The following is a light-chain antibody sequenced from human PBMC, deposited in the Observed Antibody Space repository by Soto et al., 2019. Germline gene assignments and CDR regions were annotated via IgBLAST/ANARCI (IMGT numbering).Light chain of an antibody. CDR3: LQDINYPWT. Sequence: DIQMTQSPSALSASVGDRVTITCRASQSISSWLAWYQQKPGKAPKLLIYKASSLESGVPSRFSGSESGTEFTLAISSLQPEDSATYYCLQDINYPWTFGQGTKVDIK. CDR1: QSISSW. V-gene: IGKV1-5*03. J-gene: IGKJ1*01. CDR2: KAS.